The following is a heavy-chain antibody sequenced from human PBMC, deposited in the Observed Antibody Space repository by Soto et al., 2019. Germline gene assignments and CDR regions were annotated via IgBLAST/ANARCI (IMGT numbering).Heavy chain of an antibody. V-gene: IGHV4-30-4*01. CDR3: ARGHLWFGETANFDY. Sequence: SETLSLTCTVSGGSISSGDYYWSWVRQPQGKGLEWIGYIYYSGSTYYNPSLKSRVTISVDTSKNQFSLKLSSVTAADTAVYYCARGHLWFGETANFDYWGQGTLVTVSS. CDR1: GGSISSGDYY. CDR2: IYYSGST. D-gene: IGHD3-10*01. J-gene: IGHJ4*02.